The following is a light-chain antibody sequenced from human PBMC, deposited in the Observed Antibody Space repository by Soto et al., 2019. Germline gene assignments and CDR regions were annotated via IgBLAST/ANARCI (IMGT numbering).Light chain of an antibody. Sequence: DIQMTQSPSSLSASAGDRVTVTCRASQSISSYLNWYQQKPGKAPKLLIYGASILQSGVPSRFSGSGSGTDFTLTIASLQPEDSASYYCQETYTIPLTFGGGTKVEIK. V-gene: IGKV1-39*01. CDR1: QSISSY. CDR3: QETYTIPLT. CDR2: GAS. J-gene: IGKJ4*01.